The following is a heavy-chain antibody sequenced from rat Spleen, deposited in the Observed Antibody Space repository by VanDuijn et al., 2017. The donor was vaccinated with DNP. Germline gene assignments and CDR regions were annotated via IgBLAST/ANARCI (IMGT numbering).Heavy chain of an antibody. J-gene: IGHJ2*01. Sequence: QVQLKESGPGLVQPSQTLSLTCTVSGFSLTSFHVSWVRQPPGKGLEWMGVMWTGGGTAFNSLLKSRLSIGRDTSKSQVFIKRNRLQSKDTTTYYCARDPYYYSSYIYFDYWGQGCMVTVSS. CDR1: GFSLTSFH. V-gene: IGHV2-43*01. CDR2: MWTGGGT. CDR3: ARDPYYYSSYIYFDY. D-gene: IGHD1-2*01.